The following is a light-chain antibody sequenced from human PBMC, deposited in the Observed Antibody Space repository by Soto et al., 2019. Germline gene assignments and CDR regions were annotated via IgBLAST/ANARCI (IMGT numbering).Light chain of an antibody. V-gene: IGKV3-20*01. CDR2: GAS. Sequence: EIVCAQSPCTLSLSPGERATLSCRASQSVTNSFLAWYQQKPGQAPRLLIYGASRRATGIPDGFTGSGSGTDFTLTISRLEPEDFAVYYCQQYVSSPWAFGQGTKVDIK. J-gene: IGKJ1*01. CDR1: QSVTNSF. CDR3: QQYVSSPWA.